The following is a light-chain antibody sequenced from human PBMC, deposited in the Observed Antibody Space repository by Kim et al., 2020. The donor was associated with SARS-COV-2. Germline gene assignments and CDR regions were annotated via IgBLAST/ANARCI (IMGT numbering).Light chain of an antibody. CDR2: GKN. Sequence: SELPQDPAVSVALGQTVRITCQGDSLRSYYASWYQQKPGQAPVLVIYGKNNRPSGIPDRFSGSSSGNTASLTITGAQAEDEADYYCNSRDSSGNHRVVFGGGTKLTVL. CDR3: NSRDSSGNHRVV. V-gene: IGLV3-19*01. CDR1: SLRSYY. J-gene: IGLJ2*01.